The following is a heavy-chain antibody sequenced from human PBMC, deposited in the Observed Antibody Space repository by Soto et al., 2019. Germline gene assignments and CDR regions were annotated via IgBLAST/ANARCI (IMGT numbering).Heavy chain of an antibody. Sequence: QVQLQESGPGLVKPSETLSLTCTVSGGSVSSGSYYWSWIRQPPGKGLEWIRYIYYSGSTNYNPSLKSRVTISVDTSKIQFSLKLSSVTAAYTAVYYCARGPNYFPFYLDYWGQGTMVTVSS. CDR3: ARGPNYFPFYLDY. CDR2: IYYSGST. CDR1: GGSVSSGSYY. V-gene: IGHV4-61*01. J-gene: IGHJ4*02. D-gene: IGHD3-10*01.